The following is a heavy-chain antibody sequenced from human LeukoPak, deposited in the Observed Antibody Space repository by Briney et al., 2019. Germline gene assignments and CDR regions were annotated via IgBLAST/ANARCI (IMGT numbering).Heavy chain of an antibody. CDR2: VSHTGNDI. CDR1: GFTFDDYG. V-gene: IGHV3-21*05. Sequence: PGGSLRLSCAASGFTFDDYGMSWVRQAPGKGLEWVSYVSHTGNDIYYGESVKGRFTISRDNAKNSLYLQMHTLRAEDTAVYYCAGDGTGVLPGDAFDIWSQGTMVTVSS. CDR3: AGDGTGVLPGDAFDI. J-gene: IGHJ3*02. D-gene: IGHD1-1*01.